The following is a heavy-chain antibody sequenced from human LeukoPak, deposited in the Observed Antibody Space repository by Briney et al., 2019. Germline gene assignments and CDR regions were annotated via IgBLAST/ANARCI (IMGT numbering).Heavy chain of an antibody. Sequence: GGSLRLSCAASGFTFSSYAMSWVRQAPGKGLEWVSAISGSGGSTYYADSVKGRFTISRDNSKNTLYLQMNSLRAEDTAVYYCATRGIVVVPSANRRAEYFQHWGQGTLVTVSS. CDR3: ATRGIVVVPSANRRAEYFQH. J-gene: IGHJ1*01. V-gene: IGHV3-23*01. CDR1: GFTFSSYA. D-gene: IGHD2-2*01. CDR2: ISGSGGST.